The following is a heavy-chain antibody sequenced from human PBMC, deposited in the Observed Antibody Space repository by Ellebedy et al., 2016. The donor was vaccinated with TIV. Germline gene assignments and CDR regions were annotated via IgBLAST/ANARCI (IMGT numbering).Heavy chain of an antibody. D-gene: IGHD2-8*02. J-gene: IGHJ4*02. Sequence: GESLKISCSASGFRFSDYAMSWVRQAPGEGLAWVSVISPSSSTIYYADSVKGRFTVSRDNSMDTLYLQMHSLSADDTGVYYCTKCLGASWCPPDYWGQGTLVTVSS. V-gene: IGHV3-23*01. CDR2: ISPSSSTI. CDR3: TKCLGASWCPPDY. CDR1: GFRFSDYA.